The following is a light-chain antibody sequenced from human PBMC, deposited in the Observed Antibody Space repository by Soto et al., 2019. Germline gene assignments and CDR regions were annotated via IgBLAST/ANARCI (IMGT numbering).Light chain of an antibody. J-gene: IGLJ3*02. CDR3: CSFARGSTLV. V-gene: IGLV2-23*01. CDR2: EGS. CDR1: SSDVGSYNL. Sequence: QSALTQPASVSGSPGQSITISCTGTSSDVGSYNLVSWYQQHPGNAPKRMIYEGSKRPSGASNRFFGSKSGNTASLTISGLQAEDEADYYCCSFARGSTLVFGGGTKLTVL.